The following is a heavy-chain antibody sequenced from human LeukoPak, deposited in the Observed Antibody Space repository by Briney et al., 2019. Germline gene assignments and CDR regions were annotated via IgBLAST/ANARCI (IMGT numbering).Heavy chain of an antibody. D-gene: IGHD5-12*01. CDR3: ARGGYSGSFDY. J-gene: IGHJ4*02. V-gene: IGHV3-30-3*01. CDR1: GFTFSSYA. Sequence: GGSLRLSCAASGFTFSSYAMHWVRQAPGKGLEWVAVISYDGSNRYYADSVKGRFTISRDNSKNTLYLQMNSLRAEDTAVYYCARGGYSGSFDYWGQGTLVTVSS. CDR2: ISYDGSNR.